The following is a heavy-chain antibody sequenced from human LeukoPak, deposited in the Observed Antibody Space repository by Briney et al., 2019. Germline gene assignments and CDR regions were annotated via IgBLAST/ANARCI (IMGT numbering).Heavy chain of an antibody. J-gene: IGHJ3*02. D-gene: IGHD5-12*01. CDR2: IYPGDSDT. CDR3: ARVITLLRFYAFDI. Sequence: GGSLKISRKGSGYSFTSYWIGWVRQMPGKGLEWMGIIYPGDSDTRYSPSFQGQVTISADKSISTAYLQWSSLKASDTAMYYCARVITLLRFYAFDIWGQGTMVTVSS. CDR1: GYSFTSYW. V-gene: IGHV5-51*01.